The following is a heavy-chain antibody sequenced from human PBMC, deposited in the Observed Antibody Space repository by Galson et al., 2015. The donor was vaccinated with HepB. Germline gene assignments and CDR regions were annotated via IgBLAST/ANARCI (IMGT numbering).Heavy chain of an antibody. CDR1: GFTFSSYG. CDR2: ISYDGSKK. Sequence: SLRLSCAASGFTFSSYGMHWVRQAPGKGLEWVAVISYDGSKKYYADSVKGRFTISRDNSKNTLYLQMKSLRTEDTAVYYCARGPQWELLLGDAFDIWGQGTMVTVSS. V-gene: IGHV3-30*03. D-gene: IGHD1-26*01. CDR3: ARGPQWELLLGDAFDI. J-gene: IGHJ3*02.